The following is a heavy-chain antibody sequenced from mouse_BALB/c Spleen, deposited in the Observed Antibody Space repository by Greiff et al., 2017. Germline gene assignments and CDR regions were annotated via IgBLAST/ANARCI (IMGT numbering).Heavy chain of an antibody. CDR2: IWSGGST. CDR1: GFSLTSYG. CDR3: ARNQAPLYDGSSWFAY. J-gene: IGHJ3*01. D-gene: IGHD2-3*01. V-gene: IGHV2-2*02. Sequence: VQRVESGPGLVQPSQSLSITCTVSGFSLTSYGVHWVRQSPGKGLEWLGVIWSGGSTDYNAAFISRLSISKDNSKSQVFFKMNSLQANDTAIYYCARNQAPLYDGSSWFAYWGQGTLVTVSA.